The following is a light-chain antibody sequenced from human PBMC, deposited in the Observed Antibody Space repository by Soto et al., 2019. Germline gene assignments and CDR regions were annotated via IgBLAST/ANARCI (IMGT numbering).Light chain of an antibody. Sequence: DIQMTQSPSTLSASVGDRVTITCRASQSISSWLAWYQQRPGKAPKLLISDASRLESGVPSRFSGSGSGTDFTLIISTLQPDDFATYYCQHYESYWTSGKGTRVEIK. V-gene: IGKV1-5*01. CDR3: QHYESYWT. J-gene: IGKJ1*01. CDR1: QSISSW. CDR2: DAS.